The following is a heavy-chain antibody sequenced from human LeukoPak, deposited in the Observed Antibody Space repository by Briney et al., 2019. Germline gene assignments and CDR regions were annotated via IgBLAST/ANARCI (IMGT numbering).Heavy chain of an antibody. Sequence: PSETLSLTCAVHGGSFSGYYWSWIRQPPGKGLEWIGEINHSGSTNYNPSLKSRVTISVDTSKNQFSLKLSSVTAADTAVYYCARGGAAMATPYYYYMDVWGKGTTVPVSS. D-gene: IGHD5-18*01. V-gene: IGHV4-34*01. J-gene: IGHJ6*03. CDR1: GGSFSGYY. CDR3: ARGGAAMATPYYYYMDV. CDR2: INHSGST.